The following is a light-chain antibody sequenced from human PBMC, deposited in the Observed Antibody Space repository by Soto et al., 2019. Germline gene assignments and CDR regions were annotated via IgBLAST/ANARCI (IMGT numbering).Light chain of an antibody. CDR3: HQYNDNWT. CDR2: KAS. Sequence: DIQMTQSPSTLSASVGDRVTITCRASQSISSWLAWYQQKPGTAPKLLIYKASTLPSGVPSRFSGSGSGTEFTLTISSLQPDDSATYYCHQYNDNWTFGQGTKVEIK. CDR1: QSISSW. V-gene: IGKV1-5*03. J-gene: IGKJ1*01.